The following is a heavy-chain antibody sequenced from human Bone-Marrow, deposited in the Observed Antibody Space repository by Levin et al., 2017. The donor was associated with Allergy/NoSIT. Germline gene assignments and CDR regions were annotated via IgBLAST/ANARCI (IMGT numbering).Heavy chain of an antibody. J-gene: IGHJ6*02. V-gene: IGHV3-11*01. Sequence: GGSLRLSCVASGFTFGDYYMSWIRQAPGKGPEWLSYISSTGTTIFYADSVRGRFTISRDNAKSTVFLQLDSLRAEDTAGYYCARDGEIQDSSGDLASQYYCGMDVWGQGTTVTVSS. D-gene: IGHD3-22*01. CDR3: ARDGEIQDSSGDLASQYYCGMDV. CDR2: ISSTGTTI. CDR1: GFTFGDYY.